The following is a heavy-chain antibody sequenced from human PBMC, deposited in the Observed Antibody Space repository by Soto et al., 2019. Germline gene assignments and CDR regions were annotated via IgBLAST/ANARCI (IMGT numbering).Heavy chain of an antibody. V-gene: IGHV1-69*10. CDR2: IIPMFGIT. CDR3: ARDGKRSIVVSGAPPVNYCGMDV. CDR1: GGTFRNYG. D-gene: IGHD6-19*01. Sequence: SVQVSCQASGGTFRNYGISWVRQAPGQGLEWMGGIIPMFGITDYAQNFQRRVTIPADKSTSTGYMELSSLRYEDMAVEYCARDGKRSIVVSGAPPVNYCGMDVWGQGTTVTVSS. J-gene: IGHJ6*02.